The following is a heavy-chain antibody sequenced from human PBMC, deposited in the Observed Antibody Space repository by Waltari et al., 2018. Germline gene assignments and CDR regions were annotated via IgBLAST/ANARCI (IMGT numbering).Heavy chain of an antibody. CDR3: AKDITPASGRISPFDS. Sequence: EVQLLESGGDLVQPGGSLRLSCAASGFTFSCHALCWVRQAPGQGLEWVSSITGRGGSTFYADSVRGRFTISRDNSKSTLFLQMNSLRAEDTAVFYCAKDITPASGRISPFDSWGQGTLVTVSS. CDR2: ITGRGGST. V-gene: IGHV3-23*01. J-gene: IGHJ5*01. D-gene: IGHD1-26*01. CDR1: GFTFSCHA.